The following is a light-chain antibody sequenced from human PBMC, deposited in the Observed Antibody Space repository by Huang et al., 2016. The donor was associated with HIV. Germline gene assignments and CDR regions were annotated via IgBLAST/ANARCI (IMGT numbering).Light chain of an antibody. Sequence: DIQMTQSPSSVSASVGDKVTITCRAGQDISTWLAWYQQKPGKAPKLLIFAASRLHDAVPPRFSGTGSGTSFTLTITNLQPDDFATYYCQQSDRFPLTFGGGTRVDIK. CDR3: QQSDRFPLT. J-gene: IGKJ4*01. CDR2: AAS. CDR1: QDISTW. V-gene: IGKV1-12*01.